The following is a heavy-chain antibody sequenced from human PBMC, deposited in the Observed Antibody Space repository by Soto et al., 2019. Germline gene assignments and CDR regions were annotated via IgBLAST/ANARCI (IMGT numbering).Heavy chain of an antibody. Sequence: GGSLRLSRAASGFTFSDYYMSWIRQAPGKGLEWVSYISSSGSTIYYADSVKGRFTIPRDNAKNSLYLQMNSLRAEDTAVYYCARDGRLWLRGGSFDYWGQGTLVTVSS. CDR2: ISSSGSTI. D-gene: IGHD5-12*01. V-gene: IGHV3-11*01. CDR3: ARDGRLWLRGGSFDY. CDR1: GFTFSDYY. J-gene: IGHJ4*02.